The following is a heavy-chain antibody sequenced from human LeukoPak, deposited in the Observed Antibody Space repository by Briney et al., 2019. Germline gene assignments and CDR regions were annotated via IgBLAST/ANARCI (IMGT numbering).Heavy chain of an antibody. Sequence: SVKVSCKASGGTFSSYAISWVRQAPGQGLEWMGRIIPILGIANYAQKFQGRVTITADKSTSTAYMELSSLRSEDTAVYYCARANVDTAMVTDYRGQGTLVTVSS. CDR3: ARANVDTAMVTDY. D-gene: IGHD5-18*01. CDR2: IIPILGIA. CDR1: GGTFSSYA. V-gene: IGHV1-69*04. J-gene: IGHJ4*02.